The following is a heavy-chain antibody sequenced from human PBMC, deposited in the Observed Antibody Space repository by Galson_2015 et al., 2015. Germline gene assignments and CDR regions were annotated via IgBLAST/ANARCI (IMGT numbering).Heavy chain of an antibody. CDR3: AHFYGDYGPSGPLPPEN. CDR2: IYWDDDK. Sequence: PALVKPTQTLTLTCTFSGFSLSTSGVGVGWIRQPPGKALEWLALIYWDDDKRYSPSLKSRLTITKDTSKNQVVLTMTNMDPVDTATYYCAHFYGDYGPSGPLPPENWGQGTLVTVSS. V-gene: IGHV2-5*02. J-gene: IGHJ4*02. D-gene: IGHD4-17*01. CDR1: GFSLSTSGVG.